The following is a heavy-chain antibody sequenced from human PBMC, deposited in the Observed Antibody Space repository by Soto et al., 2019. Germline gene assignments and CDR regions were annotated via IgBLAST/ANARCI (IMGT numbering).Heavy chain of an antibody. Sequence: GASVKVSCKASGYTFTSYYMHWVRQAPGQGLEWMGIINPSGGSTSYAQKFQGRVTMTRDTSTSTVYMELSSLRSEDTAVYYCAFDSELAAAVSSGIDFWGQVTTVSVSS. CDR2: INPSGGST. D-gene: IGHD6-13*01. CDR3: AFDSELAAAVSSGIDF. J-gene: IGHJ6*02. CDR1: GYTFTSYY. V-gene: IGHV1-46*03.